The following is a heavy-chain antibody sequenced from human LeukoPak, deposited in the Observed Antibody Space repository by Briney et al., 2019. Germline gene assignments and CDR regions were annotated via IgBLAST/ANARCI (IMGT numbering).Heavy chain of an antibody. V-gene: IGHV4-38-2*02. Sequence: SETLSLTCYVSGDSISSSYFWGWIRQPPGKGLEWIGSIYYSGSTYYNPSLKSRVTISVDTSKNQFSLKLSSVTAADTAVYYCAREMTTWYYFDYWGQGTLVTVSS. CDR1: GDSISSSYF. CDR2: IYYSGST. J-gene: IGHJ4*02. D-gene: IGHD4-11*01. CDR3: AREMTTWYYFDY.